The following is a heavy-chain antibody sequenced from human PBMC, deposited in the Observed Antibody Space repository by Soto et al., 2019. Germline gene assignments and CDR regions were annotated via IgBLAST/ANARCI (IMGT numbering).Heavy chain of an antibody. V-gene: IGHV5-10-1*01. D-gene: IGHD2-2*01. CDR2: IDPIDSYT. CDR1: GYNFASYW. J-gene: IGHJ6*02. CDR3: ARRYCSSASCPRNYYGMDV. Sequence: GESLKISCHGSGYNFASYWISWVRQMPGKGLEWMGRIDPIDSYTNYSPSFQGHVTISADKSISTAYLQWSSLKAPDTAMCYCARRYCSSASCPRNYYGMDVWGQGTTVTVSS.